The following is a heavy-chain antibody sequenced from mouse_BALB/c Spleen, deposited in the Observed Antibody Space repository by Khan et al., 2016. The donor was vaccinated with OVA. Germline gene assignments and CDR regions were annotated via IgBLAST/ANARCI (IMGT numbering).Heavy chain of an antibody. CDR2: IYPGDGDT. CDR1: GYAFSSSC. CDR3: ARYCGGRFAY. D-gene: IGHD1-1*02. Sequence: QVQLQQSGAELVRPGSSVKISCKASGYAFSSSCMNWVQQRPGQGLEWIGQIYPGDGDTNYTGQFKGKATLTADKYSRTAYMQLTRLTSEDSAVCFCARYCGGRFAYWGQGTLVTVSA. J-gene: IGHJ3*01. V-gene: IGHV1-80*01.